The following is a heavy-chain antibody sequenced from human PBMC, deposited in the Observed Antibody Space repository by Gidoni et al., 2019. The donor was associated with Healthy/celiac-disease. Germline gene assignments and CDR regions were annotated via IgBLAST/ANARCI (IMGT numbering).Heavy chain of an antibody. CDR1: SRYW. D-gene: IGHD6-19*01. Sequence: SRYWMSWVRQAPGKGLEWVANIKQDGSEKYYVDSVKGRFTISRDNAKNSLYLQMNSLRAEDTAVYYCARVRLGSGWSYWYFDLWGRGTLVTVSS. CDR2: IKQDGSEK. CDR3: ARVRLGSGWSYWYFDL. J-gene: IGHJ2*01. V-gene: IGHV3-7*01.